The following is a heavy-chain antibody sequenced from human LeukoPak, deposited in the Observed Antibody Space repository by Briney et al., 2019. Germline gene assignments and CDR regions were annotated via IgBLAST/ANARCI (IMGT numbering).Heavy chain of an antibody. CDR3: ASPQVLWSNDPAGGTDY. D-gene: IGHD2-21*01. J-gene: IGHJ4*02. V-gene: IGHV3-66*02. CDR2: NSGGST. Sequence: PGGSLRLSCAASGFTVSSNYMSWVRQAPGKGLEWVSVNSGGSTYYADSVKGRFTISRDNSKNTLYLQMNSLRAEDTAVYYCASPQVLWSNDPAGGTDYWGQGTLVTVSS. CDR1: GFTVSSNY.